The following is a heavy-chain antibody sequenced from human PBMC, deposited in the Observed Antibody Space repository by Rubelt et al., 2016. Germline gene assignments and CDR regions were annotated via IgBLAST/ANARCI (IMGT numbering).Heavy chain of an antibody. CDR1: GFTFSNYG. D-gene: IGHD1-26*01. CDR3: AKDKSIVVGASGHFDY. CDR2: ISYDGSNK. V-gene: IGHV3-30*18. Sequence: QVQLVESGGGVVQPGRSLRLSCAASGFTFSNYGMHWVRQAPGKGLEWVAVISYDGSNKYYVDSVKGRFTVSRDNSKNTLYLQMNSLRAEDTAVYYCAKDKSIVVGASGHFDYWGRGTLVTVSS. J-gene: IGHJ4*02.